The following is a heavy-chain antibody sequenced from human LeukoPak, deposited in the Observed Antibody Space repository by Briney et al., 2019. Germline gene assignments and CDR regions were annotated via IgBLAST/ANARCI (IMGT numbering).Heavy chain of an antibody. V-gene: IGHV4-61*08. Sequence: SETLSLTCTVSGGSISSGGYYWSWIRQPPGKGLEWIGYIYYSGSTNYNPSLKSRVTISVDTSKNQFSLKLSSVTAADTAVYYCARDTPSFISSSENRYYYYGMDVWGQGTTVTVSS. CDR1: GGSISSGGYY. D-gene: IGHD6-6*01. CDR3: ARDTPSFISSSENRYYYYGMDV. J-gene: IGHJ6*02. CDR2: IYYSGST.